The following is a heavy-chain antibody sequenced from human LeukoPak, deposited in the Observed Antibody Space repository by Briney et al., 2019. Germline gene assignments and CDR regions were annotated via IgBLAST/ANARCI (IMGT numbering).Heavy chain of an antibody. CDR2: IYSGGST. CDR1: GFTVSSNY. D-gene: IGHD3-10*01. CDR3: ARESGSGNRDFDY. J-gene: IGHJ4*02. V-gene: IGHV3-66*01. Sequence: GGSLRLSCAASGFTVSSNYMNWVRQVPGKGLEWVSVIYSGGSTYYADSVKGRFTISRDNSKNTLYLQMNSLRVEDTAVYYCARESGSGNRDFDYWGQGTLVTVSS.